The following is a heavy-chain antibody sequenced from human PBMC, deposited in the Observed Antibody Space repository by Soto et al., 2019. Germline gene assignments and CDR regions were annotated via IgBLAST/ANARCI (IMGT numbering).Heavy chain of an antibody. CDR2: ISFDGARK. CDR3: RKGQSVSSNSFHAMYV. V-gene: IGHV3-30*09. J-gene: IGHJ6*02. D-gene: IGHD6-6*01. Sequence: QVQLVESGGGVVQPGGPLRLSCAASEFTFSPYPMHWVRQAPGKGLVWVAVISFDGARKYYADSVKGRFAISRDNSMNTLYLKLTRLRAEDTVVYWCRKGQSVSSNSFHAMYVWGSGTAATVSS. CDR1: EFTFSPYP.